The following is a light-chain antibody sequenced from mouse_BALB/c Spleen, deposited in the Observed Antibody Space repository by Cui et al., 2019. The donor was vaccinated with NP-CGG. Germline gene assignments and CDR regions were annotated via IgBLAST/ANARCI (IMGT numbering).Light chain of an antibody. V-gene: IGLV1*01. J-gene: IGLJ1*01. CDR2: GTN. CDR3: ALWYSNHWV. CDR1: IGAVTTTNY. Sequence: AVLPQESALTTSPGETVTLTCRSSIGAVTTTNYANWVQEKPDHLFTGLIGGTNNRAPGVPARFSGSLIGDKAALTITGAQTEDEAIYFCALWYSNHWVFGGGTKVTVL.